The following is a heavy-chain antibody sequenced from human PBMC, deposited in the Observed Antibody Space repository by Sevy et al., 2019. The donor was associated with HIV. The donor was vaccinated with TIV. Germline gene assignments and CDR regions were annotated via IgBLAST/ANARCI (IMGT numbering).Heavy chain of an antibody. D-gene: IGHD3-9*01. CDR3: ATVADYFDRNAYYPS. CDR1: GFKFSDYG. J-gene: IGHJ5*02. V-gene: IGHV3-21*01. CDR2: FSSSSSYI. Sequence: GGSLRLSCAASGFKFSDYGMNWVRRAPGKGLEWVASFSSSSSYIFYVDSVKGRFTISRDNAKKSLYLQMDSLRAEDTAVYYCATVADYFDRNAYYPSWGQGTLVTVSS.